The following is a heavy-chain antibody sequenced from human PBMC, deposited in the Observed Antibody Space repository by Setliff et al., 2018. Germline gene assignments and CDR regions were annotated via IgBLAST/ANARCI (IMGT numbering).Heavy chain of an antibody. D-gene: IGHD5-12*01. CDR2: IYTSGKT. J-gene: IGHJ4*02. Sequence: SETLSLTCTVSGASLRSGSYYWSWIRQPAGMGLERIGRIYTSGKTDYNPSLKSRGTISVDTSKNKFSLSLSSVTAADTAVYYCARGGYNGYAVFDDWGQGALVTVS. V-gene: IGHV4-61*02. CDR3: ARGGYNGYAVFDD. CDR1: GASLRSGSYY.